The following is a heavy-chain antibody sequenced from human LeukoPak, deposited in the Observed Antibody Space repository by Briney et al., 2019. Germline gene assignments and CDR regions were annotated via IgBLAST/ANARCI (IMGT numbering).Heavy chain of an antibody. Sequence: GGSLRLSCAASGFTFSSYSMNWVRQAPGKGLEWVSYISSSSSTIYYADSVKGRFTISRDNAKNSLYLQMNSLRAEDTAVYYCARRGGFGESYGMTSGAKGPRSPSP. V-gene: IGHV3-48*01. D-gene: IGHD3-10*01. CDR2: ISSSSSTI. CDR1: GFTFSSYS. CDR3: ARRGGFGESYGMTS. J-gene: IGHJ6*02.